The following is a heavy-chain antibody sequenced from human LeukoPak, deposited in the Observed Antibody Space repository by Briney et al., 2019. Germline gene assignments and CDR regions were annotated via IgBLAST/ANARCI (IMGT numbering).Heavy chain of an antibody. J-gene: IGHJ4*02. Sequence: PGTSLRLSCAASGFNFSSYAMHWIRQAPGKGLEWVSYISSSSSYTNYADSVKGRFTISRDNAKNSLYLQMNSLRAEDTAVYYCAREDTAMVVFDYWGQGTLVTVSS. D-gene: IGHD5-18*01. CDR2: ISSSSSYT. CDR1: GFNFSSYA. CDR3: AREDTAMVVFDY. V-gene: IGHV3-11*05.